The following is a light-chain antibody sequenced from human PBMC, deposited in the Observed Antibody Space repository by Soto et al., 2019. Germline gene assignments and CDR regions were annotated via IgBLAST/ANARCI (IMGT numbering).Light chain of an antibody. CDR2: TAS. CDR1: QGIRND. J-gene: IGKJ1*01. Sequence: AIQMTQSPSSLSACVGDRVTITCRASQGIRNDLGWYQQKPGKAPKLLIYTASSLQSGVPSRFSGSGSGTDFTLTISSLQPEDFATYYFLQDYNYPWTFGQGTKVEIK. V-gene: IGKV1-6*01. CDR3: LQDYNYPWT.